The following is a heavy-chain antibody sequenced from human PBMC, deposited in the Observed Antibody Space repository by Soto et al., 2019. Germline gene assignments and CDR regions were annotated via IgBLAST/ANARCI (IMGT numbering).Heavy chain of an antibody. Sequence: PGGSLRLSCAASGFTFSNYGMNWVRQVPGKGLEWVSYISPSSSTIYYADSVKGRFTISRENAMNSLYLQMNSLRAEDTALYYCARAYSSSSGKNAFDVWGHGTMVTVSS. CDR1: GFTFSNYG. J-gene: IGHJ3*01. CDR2: ISPSSSTI. V-gene: IGHV3-48*01. D-gene: IGHD6-13*01. CDR3: ARAYSSSSGKNAFDV.